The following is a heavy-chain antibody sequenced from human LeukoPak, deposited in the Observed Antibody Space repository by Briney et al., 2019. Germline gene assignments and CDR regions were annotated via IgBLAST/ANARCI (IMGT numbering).Heavy chain of an antibody. Sequence: ASVKVSCKVSGYTLTELSMHWVRQAPGKGLEWMGGFDPEDGETIYAQKFQGRITMTEDTSTDTAYMELSSLRSEDTAVYYCASCPTYYYYYMDVWGKGTTVTISS. D-gene: IGHD3-10*01. CDR1: GYTLTELS. CDR3: ASCPTYYYYYMDV. V-gene: IGHV1-24*01. J-gene: IGHJ6*03. CDR2: FDPEDGET.